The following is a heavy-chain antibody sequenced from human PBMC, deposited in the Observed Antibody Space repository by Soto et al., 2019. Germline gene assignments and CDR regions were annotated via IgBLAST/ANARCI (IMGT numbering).Heavy chain of an antibody. D-gene: IGHD3-22*01. J-gene: IGHJ5*02. Sequence: GGSLRLSCTASGFTFGDYAMSWFRQAPGKGLEWVGFIRSKAYGGTTDYAAPVKGRFTISRDDSKNTLYLQMNSLKTEDTAVYYCTTDGYYDSSGYYYPFVLYFDPWGQGTLVTVSS. V-gene: IGHV3-49*03. CDR3: TTDGYYDSSGYYYPFVLYFDP. CDR2: IRSKAYGGTT. CDR1: GFTFGDYA.